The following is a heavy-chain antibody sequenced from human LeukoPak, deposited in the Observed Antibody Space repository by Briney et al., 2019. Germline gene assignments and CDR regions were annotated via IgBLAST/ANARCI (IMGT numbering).Heavy chain of an antibody. CDR2: ISAYNGNT. CDR3: AREITGYSSGWYSIH. D-gene: IGHD6-19*01. J-gene: IGHJ4*02. V-gene: IGHV1-18*01. CDR1: GYTFTSYG. Sequence: ASVKVSCKASGYTFTSYGISWVRQAPGQGLEWMGWISAYNGNTNYAQKLQGRVTMTRDTSTSTVYMELSSLRSEDTAVYYCAREITGYSSGWYSIHWGQGTLVTVSS.